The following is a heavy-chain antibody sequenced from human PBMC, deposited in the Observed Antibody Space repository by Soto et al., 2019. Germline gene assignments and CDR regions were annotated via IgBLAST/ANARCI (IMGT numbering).Heavy chain of an antibody. CDR1: GGTFSSYA. CDR3: ARGRFDYGDYEDYYYGMDV. J-gene: IGHJ6*02. V-gene: IGHV1-69*01. CDR2: IIPIFGTA. D-gene: IGHD4-17*01. Sequence: QVQLVQSGAEVKKPGSSVKVSCKASGGTFSSYAISWVRQAPGQGLEWMGGIIPIFGTANYAQKFQGRVKITADESTSTAYMELSSLRSEDTAVYYCARGRFDYGDYEDYYYGMDVWGQGTTVTVSS.